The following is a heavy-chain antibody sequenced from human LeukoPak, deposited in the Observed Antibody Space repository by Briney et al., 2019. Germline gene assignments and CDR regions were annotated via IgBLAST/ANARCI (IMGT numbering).Heavy chain of an antibody. D-gene: IGHD3-9*01. CDR1: GYTFTGHY. Sequence: ASVKVSCKASGYTFTGHYMHWLRQAPGQGLESMGWINPNSGGTNYAQKFQGRVTMTRDTSISTAYMELSRLRSDDTAVYYCARGLRYFDWLLGYWGQGTLVTVSS. J-gene: IGHJ4*02. V-gene: IGHV1-2*02. CDR2: INPNSGGT. CDR3: ARGLRYFDWLLGY.